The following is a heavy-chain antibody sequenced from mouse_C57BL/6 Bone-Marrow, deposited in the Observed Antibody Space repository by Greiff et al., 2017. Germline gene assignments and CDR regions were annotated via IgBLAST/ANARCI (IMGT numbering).Heavy chain of an antibody. V-gene: IGHV1-69*01. D-gene: IGHD2-4*01. J-gene: IGHJ3*01. CDR2: IDPSDSYT. CDR3: ARGGSYYDYDGSGFAY. CDR1: GYTFTSYW. Sequence: QVQLQQSGAELVMPGASVKLSCKASGYTFTSYWMHWVKQRPGQGLEWIGEIDPSDSYTNYNQKFKGKSTLTVDKSSSTASMQLSSLTSEDSAVYYCARGGSYYDYDGSGFAYWGQGTLVTVSA.